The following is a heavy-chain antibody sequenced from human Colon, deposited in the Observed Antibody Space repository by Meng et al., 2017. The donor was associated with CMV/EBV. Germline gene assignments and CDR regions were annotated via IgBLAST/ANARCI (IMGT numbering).Heavy chain of an antibody. D-gene: IGHD1-26*01. Sequence: EVQLVESVGGLVRPGGSLGLSCATSGFIFSDHHMDWFRQAPGKGLEWIARTTDKARAFRIEYAPSVKGRFTILRDESKKSVYLQMNSLTTEDTAMYFCARDGGTSYSPFDYCGQGTLCIVSS. J-gene: IGHJ4*02. V-gene: IGHV3-72*01. CDR2: TTDKARAFRI. CDR1: GFIFSDHH. CDR3: ARDGGTSYSPFDY.